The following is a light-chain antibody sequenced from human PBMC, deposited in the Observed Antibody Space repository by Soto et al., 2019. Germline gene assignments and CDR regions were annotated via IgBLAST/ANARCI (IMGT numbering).Light chain of an antibody. CDR2: STS. Sequence: EIVLTQSPATLSLYPGERATLSCRGSQRFGSSNLAWYQQKPGQAPRLLIYSTSSRATGIPDRFSGSGSGTDFTLTISRLEPEDFAVYYCQQYGNSPWTFGQGTKVDIK. J-gene: IGKJ1*01. CDR1: QRFGSSN. V-gene: IGKV3-20*01. CDR3: QQYGNSPWT.